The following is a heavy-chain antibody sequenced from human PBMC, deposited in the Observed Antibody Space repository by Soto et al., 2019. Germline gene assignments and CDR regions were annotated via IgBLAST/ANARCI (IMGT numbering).Heavy chain of an antibody. Sequence: QVQLVESGGGVVQPGRSLRLSCAASGFIFSGYAMHWVRQAPGKGLEWVAVISYDGNTQYYADSVKGRFTVSRDNSNNILYVEMNNLRDEDTAMYYCAKETNAYEINFWGQGTLVTVSP. V-gene: IGHV3-30-3*01. J-gene: IGHJ4*02. CDR1: GFIFSGYA. CDR3: AKETNAYEINF. CDR2: ISYDGNTQ. D-gene: IGHD3-9*01.